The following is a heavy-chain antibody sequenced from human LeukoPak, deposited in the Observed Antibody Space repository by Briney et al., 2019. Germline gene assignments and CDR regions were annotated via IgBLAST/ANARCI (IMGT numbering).Heavy chain of an antibody. D-gene: IGHD2-15*01. Sequence: GGSLRLSCAASGFTFSSYSMNWVRQAPGKGLEWVSYISSSSSTIYYADSVKGRFTISRDNAKNSLYLQMNSLRAEDTAVYYCARDDVVVVAADSDYWGQGTLVTVSS. CDR1: GFTFSSYS. CDR2: ISSSSSTI. V-gene: IGHV3-48*01. J-gene: IGHJ4*02. CDR3: ARDDVVVVAADSDY.